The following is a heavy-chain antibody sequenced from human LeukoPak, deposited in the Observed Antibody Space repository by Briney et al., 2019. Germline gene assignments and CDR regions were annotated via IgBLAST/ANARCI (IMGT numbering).Heavy chain of an antibody. V-gene: IGHV4-34*01. CDR2: INHSGST. Sequence: SETLSLTCAVYGGSFSGYYWSWIRQPPGKGLEWIGGINHSGSTNYNPSLKSRVTISVDTSKNQFSLKLSSVTAADTAVYYCARAGNFWTGYYYYIDVWGKGTTVTVSS. CDR1: GGSFSGYY. J-gene: IGHJ6*03. D-gene: IGHD3/OR15-3a*01. CDR3: ARAGNFWTGYYYYIDV.